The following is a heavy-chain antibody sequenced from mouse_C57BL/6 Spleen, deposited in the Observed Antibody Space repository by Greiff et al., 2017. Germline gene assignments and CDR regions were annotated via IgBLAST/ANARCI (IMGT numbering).Heavy chain of an antibody. CDR2: IYWDDDK. CDR1: GFSLSTSGMG. V-gene: IGHV8-12*01. Sequence: ESGPGILQSSQTLSLTCSFSGFSLSTSGMGVSWIRQPSGKGLEWLAHIYWDDDKRYNPSLKSRRTISKDTSRNQVFLKITSVDTADTATYYCAREFLDSSGLYAMDYWGQGTSVTVSS. J-gene: IGHJ4*01. D-gene: IGHD3-2*02. CDR3: AREFLDSSGLYAMDY.